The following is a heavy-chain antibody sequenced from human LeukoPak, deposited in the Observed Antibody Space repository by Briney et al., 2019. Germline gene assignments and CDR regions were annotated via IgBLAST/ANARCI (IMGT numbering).Heavy chain of an antibody. CDR1: GFVFSTYS. CDR3: ARAMALRRDLVAYFDY. CDR2: IYSGGST. J-gene: IGHJ4*02. V-gene: IGHV3-53*04. D-gene: IGHD5-12*01. Sequence: GGSLRLSCTASGFVFSTYSMNWVRQAPGKGLEWVSVIYSGGSTYYADSVKGRFTISRHNSKNTLYLQMNSLRVEDTAVYYCARAMALRRDLVAYFDYWGQGTLVTVSS.